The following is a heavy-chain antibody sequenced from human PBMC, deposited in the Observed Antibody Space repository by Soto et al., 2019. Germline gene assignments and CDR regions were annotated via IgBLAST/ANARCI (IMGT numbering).Heavy chain of an antibody. CDR1: GFSLTSGVVG. CDR2: IYWNDEQ. V-gene: IGHV2-5*01. CDR3: AHRLPGPSGYDV. J-gene: IGHJ6*02. Sequence: QITLKESGPTLVKPTQTLTLTCTFSGFSLTSGVVGVGWIRQPPGEALEWLALIYWNDEQYYNPSLRNRLTITRETSKNHVVLTMNNMAPVDTATYYCAHRLPGPSGYDVWGQGTTVTVSS. D-gene: IGHD6-13*01.